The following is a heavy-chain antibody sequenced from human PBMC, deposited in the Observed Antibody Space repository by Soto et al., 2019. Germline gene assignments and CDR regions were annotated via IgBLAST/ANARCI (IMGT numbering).Heavy chain of an antibody. Sequence: PSETLSVTCTVAGGSISSSSYYWGWIRQPPGKGLEWIGSIYYSGSTYYNPSLKSRVTISVDTSKNQFSLKLSSVTAADTAVYYCARTMVRGVSYYYMDVWGKGTTVTVSS. CDR2: IYYSGST. J-gene: IGHJ6*03. CDR3: ARTMVRGVSYYYMDV. V-gene: IGHV4-39*01. D-gene: IGHD3-10*01. CDR1: GGSISSSSYY.